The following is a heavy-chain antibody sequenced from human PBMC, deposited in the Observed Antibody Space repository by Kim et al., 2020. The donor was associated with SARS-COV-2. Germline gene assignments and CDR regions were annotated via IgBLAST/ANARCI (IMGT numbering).Heavy chain of an antibody. D-gene: IGHD1-26*01. CDR3: ASGSGSYPYYFDY. V-gene: IGHV4-59*09. J-gene: IGHJ4*02. Sequence: YNPSLKSRVTISVDTSNNQFSLKLSSVTAADTAVYYCASGSGSYPYYFDYWGQGNLVTVSS.